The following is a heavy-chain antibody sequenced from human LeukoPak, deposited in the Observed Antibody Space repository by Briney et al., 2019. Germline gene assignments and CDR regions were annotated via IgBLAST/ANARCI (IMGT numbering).Heavy chain of an antibody. Sequence: PSETLSLTCTVSGGSISSYYWSWIRQPPGKGLEWIGEINHSGSTNYNPSLKSRVTISVDTSKNQFSLKLSSVTAADTAVYYCARTYYDFWSGYGGDAFDIWGQGTMVTVSS. CDR1: GGSISSYY. J-gene: IGHJ3*02. CDR2: INHSGST. V-gene: IGHV4-34*01. D-gene: IGHD3-3*01. CDR3: ARTYYDFWSGYGGDAFDI.